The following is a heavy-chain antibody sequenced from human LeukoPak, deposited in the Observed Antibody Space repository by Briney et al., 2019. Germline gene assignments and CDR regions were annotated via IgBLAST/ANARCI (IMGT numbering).Heavy chain of an antibody. CDR1: GFTFDDYA. Sequence: PGRSLRLSCAASGFTFDDYAMHWVRQAPEKGLEWVSIIYDSGTTYYADSVKGRFTISRDNSKNTLYLQMNSLRAEDTAVYYCARWHTSGDNYYYDYWGQGTLVTVSS. V-gene: IGHV3-23*05. CDR2: IYDSGTT. J-gene: IGHJ4*02. D-gene: IGHD2-21*01. CDR3: ARWHTSGDNYYYDY.